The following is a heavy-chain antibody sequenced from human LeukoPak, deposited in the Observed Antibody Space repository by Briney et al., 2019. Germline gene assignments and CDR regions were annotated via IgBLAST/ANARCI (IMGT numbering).Heavy chain of an antibody. CDR3: ARARGAVGIDY. D-gene: IGHD6-19*01. CDR2: INHSGST. V-gene: IGHV4-34*01. Sequence: SETLSLTCAVYGGSFSGYYWSWIRQPPGKGLEWIGEINHSGSTNYNPSLKSRVTLSVDTSKNQFSLKLTSVTAADTAVYYCARARGAVGIDYWGQGTLVTVSS. CDR1: GGSFSGYY. J-gene: IGHJ4*02.